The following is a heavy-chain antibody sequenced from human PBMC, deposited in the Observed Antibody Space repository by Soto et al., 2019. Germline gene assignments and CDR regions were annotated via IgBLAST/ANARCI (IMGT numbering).Heavy chain of an antibody. CDR3: ARDRTGTTLGYFDY. J-gene: IGHJ4*02. CDR2: IIPIFGTA. CDR1: GGTFSSYA. V-gene: IGHV1-69*13. Sequence: SVKVSCKASGGTFSSYAISWVRQAPGQGLEWMGGIIPIFGTANYAQKFQGRVTITADESTTTAYMEVSSLRSEDTAVYYCARDRTGTTLGYFDYWGQGTRVTVSS. D-gene: IGHD1-7*01.